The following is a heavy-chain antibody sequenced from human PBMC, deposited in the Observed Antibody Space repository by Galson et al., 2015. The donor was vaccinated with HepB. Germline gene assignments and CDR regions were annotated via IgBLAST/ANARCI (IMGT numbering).Heavy chain of an antibody. J-gene: IGHJ6*02. CDR3: ARVPGSHYYYYYGMDV. CDR2: IYYSGST. Sequence: LSLTCTVSGGSISSGDYYWSWIRQPPGKGLEWIGYIYYSGSTYYNPSLKSRVTISVDTSKNQFSLKLSSVTAADTAVYYCARVPGSHYYYYYGMDVWGQGTTVTVSS. D-gene: IGHD3-10*01. V-gene: IGHV4-30-4*01. CDR1: GGSISSGDYY.